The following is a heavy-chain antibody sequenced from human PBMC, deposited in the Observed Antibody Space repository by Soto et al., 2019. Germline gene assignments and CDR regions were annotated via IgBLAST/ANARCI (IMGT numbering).Heavy chain of an antibody. V-gene: IGHV4-30-4*01. CDR1: GVSISSVDYY. CDR3: ARLHGYCISSSCHGHYAMDV. Sequence: SDTLSLTCFVSGVSISSVDYYCSWSRQPPGKGLEWIGYIYHSGSSYYNPSLKSRVTISIDTSKNQLSLKLSSVTAADTAVYYCARLHGYCISSSCHGHYAMDVWGQGTTVS. D-gene: IGHD2-2*01. J-gene: IGHJ6*02. CDR2: IYHSGSS.